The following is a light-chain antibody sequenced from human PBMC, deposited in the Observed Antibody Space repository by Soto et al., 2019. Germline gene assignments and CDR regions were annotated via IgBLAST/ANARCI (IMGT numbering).Light chain of an antibody. CDR1: SSDVGGYDY. CDR3: SSYAGSNNFV. CDR2: EVT. V-gene: IGLV2-8*01. Sequence: QSVLTQPPSASGSPGQSVTISCTGTSSDVGGYDYVSWYQQHPGKAPKLMIYEVTKRPSGVPDRFSGSKSGNTASLTVPGLQAEDEADYYCSSYAGSNNFVFGTGTQ. J-gene: IGLJ1*01.